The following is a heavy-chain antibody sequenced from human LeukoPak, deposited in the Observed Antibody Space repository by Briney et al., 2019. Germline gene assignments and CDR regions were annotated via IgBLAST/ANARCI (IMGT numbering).Heavy chain of an antibody. J-gene: IGHJ6*02. CDR3: AVLNSYCSGGSCDYYYGMDV. Sequence: PSETLSLTCAVYGGSFSGYYWSWIRQPPGKGLEWIGEINHSGSTNYNPSLKSRVTISVDTSKNQFSLKLSSVTAADTAVYYCAVLNSYCSGGSCDYYYGMDVWAKGPRSPSP. D-gene: IGHD2-15*01. CDR1: GGSFSGYY. CDR2: INHSGST. V-gene: IGHV4-34*01.